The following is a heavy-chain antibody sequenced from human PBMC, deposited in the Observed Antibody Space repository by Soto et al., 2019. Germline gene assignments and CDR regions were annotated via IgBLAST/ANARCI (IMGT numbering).Heavy chain of an antibody. J-gene: IGHJ3*02. CDR1: GYSFSEYS. CDR2: YGTSRKYI. Sequence: EVHLVESGGALVQPGGSLRLSCAASGYSFSEYSMNWVRQAPGKGLEWVSYYGTSRKYIYYADSVRGRFTISRDDAKSSLYLQLNNLRDEDRAVYYCVRDRDWVFDMWGQGTMVTVSS. V-gene: IGHV3-48*02. CDR3: VRDRDWVFDM. D-gene: IGHD3-9*01.